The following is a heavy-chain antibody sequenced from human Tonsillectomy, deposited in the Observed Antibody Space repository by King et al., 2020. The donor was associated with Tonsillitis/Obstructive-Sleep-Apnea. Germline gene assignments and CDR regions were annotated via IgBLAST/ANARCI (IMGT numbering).Heavy chain of an antibody. J-gene: IGHJ4*02. Sequence: VQLVESGGGLVQPGGSLRLSCAASGFSFSTYRMNWVRQAPGKGLEVVLYLTISYSTIYADSVKGRFTISRDNAKNSLYLQMTSLRDDDTAVYYCARDQSWSFDYWGQGALVTVSS. CDR2: LTISYSTI. V-gene: IGHV3-48*02. CDR3: ARDQSWSFDY. CDR1: GFSFSTYR.